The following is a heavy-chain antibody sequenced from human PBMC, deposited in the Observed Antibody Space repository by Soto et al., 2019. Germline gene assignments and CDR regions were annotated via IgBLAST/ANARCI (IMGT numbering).Heavy chain of an antibody. D-gene: IGHD1-26*01. V-gene: IGHV4-30-4*01. CDR2: IYYSGST. CDR1: GGSISSGDYY. Sequence: LSLTCTVSGGSISSGDYYWSWIRQPPGKGLEWIGYIYYSGSTYYNPSLKSRVTISVDTSKNQFSLKLSSVTAADTAVYYCARDRGGSSYFDYWGQGTLVTVSS. CDR3: ARDRGGSSYFDY. J-gene: IGHJ4*02.